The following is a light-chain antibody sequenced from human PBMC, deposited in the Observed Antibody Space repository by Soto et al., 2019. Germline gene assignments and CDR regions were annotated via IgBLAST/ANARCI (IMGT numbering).Light chain of an antibody. V-gene: IGLV2-14*03. CDR3: SSYISTNTVVV. Sequence: QSVLTQPASVSGSPRQSITISCSVTSNDIDDYIYVSWYQHQPGKAPKLIIFDDSKRPSGVSNRFSGSKSGNTASLTISGLLAEDEAEYYCSSYISTNTVVVFGGGTKVTVL. J-gene: IGLJ2*01. CDR1: SNDIDDYIY. CDR2: DDS.